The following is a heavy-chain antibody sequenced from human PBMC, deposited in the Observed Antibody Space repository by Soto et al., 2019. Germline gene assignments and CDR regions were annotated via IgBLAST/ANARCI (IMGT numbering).Heavy chain of an antibody. CDR2: INPSVGTT. J-gene: IGHJ5*02. V-gene: IGHV1-46*03. CDR1: GYTVTGFH. Sequence: VQLAQSGAEVKKPGASVKVSCKASGYTVTGFHMHWVRQAPGQGLEWVGLINPSVGTTRYAQNFQGRVTMTRDTSTGTFYMELSGLRSEDTAVYYCARGYTWKFVNWFDPWGQGTLVTVSS. CDR3: ARGYTWKFVNWFDP. D-gene: IGHD1-20*01.